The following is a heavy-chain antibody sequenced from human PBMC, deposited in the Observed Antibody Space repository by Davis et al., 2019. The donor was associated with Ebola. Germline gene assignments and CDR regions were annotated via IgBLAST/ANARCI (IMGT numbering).Heavy chain of an antibody. CDR2: IKQDGSEK. J-gene: IGHJ6*02. CDR1: GFTFSSYW. CDR3: ARDISSSGWYAWEEVGYGMDV. D-gene: IGHD6-19*01. V-gene: IGHV3-7*03. Sequence: PGGSLRLSCAASGFTFSSYWISWVRQAPGKGLEWVANIKQDGSEKYYVDSVKGRFTISRDNAKNSLYLQMNSLRAEDTAVYYCARDISSSGWYAWEEVGYGMDVWGQGTTVTVSS.